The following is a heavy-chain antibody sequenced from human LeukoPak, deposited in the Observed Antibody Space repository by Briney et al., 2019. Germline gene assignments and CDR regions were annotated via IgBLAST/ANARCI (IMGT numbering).Heavy chain of an antibody. CDR2: IYYSGST. Sequence: SETLSLTCTVSGGSISSYYWSWIRQPPGKGLEWIGYIYYSGSTNYNPSLKSRVTISVDTSKNQFSLKLSSVTAADTAVCYCARDGSGSYYLFDIWGQGTMVTVSS. CDR3: ARDGSGSYYLFDI. J-gene: IGHJ3*02. CDR1: GGSISSYY. V-gene: IGHV4-59*01. D-gene: IGHD3-10*01.